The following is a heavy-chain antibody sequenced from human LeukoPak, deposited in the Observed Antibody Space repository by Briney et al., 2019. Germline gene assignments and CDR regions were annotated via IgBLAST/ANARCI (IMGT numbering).Heavy chain of an antibody. Sequence: SETLSLTCTVSGGSISSYYWSWIRQPPGKGLEWIGYIYYSGSANYNPSLKSRVTISVDTSKNQFSLKLSSVTAADTAVYYCARDYYYDSSGWNADAFDIWGQGTMVTVSS. J-gene: IGHJ3*02. CDR1: GGSISSYY. V-gene: IGHV4-59*01. D-gene: IGHD3-22*01. CDR2: IYYSGSA. CDR3: ARDYYYDSSGWNADAFDI.